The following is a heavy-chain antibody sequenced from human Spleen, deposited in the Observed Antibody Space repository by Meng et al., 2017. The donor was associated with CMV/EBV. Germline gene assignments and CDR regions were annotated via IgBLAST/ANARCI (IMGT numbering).Heavy chain of an antibody. Sequence: SLTCAVYGGSFSGYYWSWIRQPPGKGLEWIGEINHSGSTNYNPSLKSRVTISVDTSKNQFSLKLSSVTAADTAVYYCARSGLYYFDYWGQGTLVTVSS. V-gene: IGHV4-34*01. CDR3: ARSGLYYFDY. D-gene: IGHD6-19*01. CDR1: GGSFSGYY. CDR2: INHSGST. J-gene: IGHJ4*02.